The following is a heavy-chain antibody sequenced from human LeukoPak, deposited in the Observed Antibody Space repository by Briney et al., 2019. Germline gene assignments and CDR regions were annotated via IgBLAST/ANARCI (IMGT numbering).Heavy chain of an antibody. J-gene: IGHJ4*02. CDR1: GYTFTSYG. D-gene: IGHD2-2*01. CDR3: ARDDAFVVVPAAIFWPLDY. V-gene: IGHV1-18*01. CDR2: ISAYNGNT. Sequence: ASVKVSCKASGYTFTSYGISWVRQAPGQGLEWMGWISAYNGNTNYAQKLQGRVTMTTDTSTSTAYMELRSLRSDDTAVYYCARDDAFVVVPAAIFWPLDYWGQGTLVTVSS.